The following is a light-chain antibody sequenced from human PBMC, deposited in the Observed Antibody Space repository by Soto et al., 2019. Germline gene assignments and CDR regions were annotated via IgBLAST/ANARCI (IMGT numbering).Light chain of an antibody. Sequence: QSALTQPASVSGSPGQSITISCTGTSSDVGSYNLVSWYQQDPGKAPKLLIYEGSQRPSGVSNRFSGSKSGNTATLTISGTQAMDEADYYCQAWDSSTGVFGTGTKVTVL. CDR1: SSDVGSYNL. CDR3: QAWDSSTGV. J-gene: IGLJ1*01. CDR2: EGS. V-gene: IGLV2-14*02.